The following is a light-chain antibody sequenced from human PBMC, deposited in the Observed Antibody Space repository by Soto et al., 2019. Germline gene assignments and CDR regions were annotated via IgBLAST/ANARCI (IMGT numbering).Light chain of an antibody. J-gene: IGLJ2*01. V-gene: IGLV7-43*01. CDR3: LLYYGAAVV. CDR1: TGPVTSDYY. CDR2: STT. Sequence: QAVVTQEPSLTVSPGGTGTLTCASSTGPVTSDYYPNWFQQKPRQAPRALIYSTTKKHSWTPARFSRSLLGGKAALTLSGVQPEDEADYYCLLYYGAAVVFGGGTKLTVL.